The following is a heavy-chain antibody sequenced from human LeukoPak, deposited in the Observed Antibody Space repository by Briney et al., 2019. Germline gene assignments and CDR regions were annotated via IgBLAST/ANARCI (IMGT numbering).Heavy chain of an antibody. CDR2: MSADGGST. CDR3: AKESGKFDY. J-gene: IGHJ4*02. Sequence: GGSLRLPCVASGLNFDDSAMHWVRQAPGKGLEWVSLMSADGGSTFSADSVKGRFSISRDNSKNSLYLQMNSLRSEDTAMYYCAKESGKFDYWGQGTLVAVSS. CDR1: GLNFDDSA. V-gene: IGHV3-43*02.